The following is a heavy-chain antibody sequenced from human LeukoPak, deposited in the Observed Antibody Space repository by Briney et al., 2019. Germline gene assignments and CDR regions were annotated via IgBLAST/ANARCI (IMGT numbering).Heavy chain of an antibody. CDR1: GFTFSSYA. V-gene: IGHV3-30-3*01. J-gene: IGHJ6*03. Sequence: GGSLRLSCAASGFTFSSYAMHWVRQAPGKGLEWVAVISYDGSNKYYADSVKGRFTISRDNSKNTLYLQMNSLRAEDTAVYYCARDCPTEDIVVVSYYYYYMDVWGKGTTVTVSS. CDR3: ARDCPTEDIVVVSYYYYYMDV. D-gene: IGHD2-2*01. CDR2: ISYDGSNK.